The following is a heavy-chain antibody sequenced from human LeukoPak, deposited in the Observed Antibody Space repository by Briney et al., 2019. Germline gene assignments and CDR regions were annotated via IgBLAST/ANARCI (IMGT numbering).Heavy chain of an antibody. V-gene: IGHV1-2*02. CDR1: GYTFTGYY. CDR2: INPNSGGT. Sequence: ASVKVSCKASGYTFTGYYMHWVRQAPGQGLEWMGWINPNSGGTNYAQKFQGRVTMTRDTSISTAYMELSRLRSDGTAVYYCATPRGYCSSTSCRDDYYFDYWGQGTLVTVSS. J-gene: IGHJ4*02. D-gene: IGHD2-2*01. CDR3: ATPRGYCSSTSCRDDYYFDY.